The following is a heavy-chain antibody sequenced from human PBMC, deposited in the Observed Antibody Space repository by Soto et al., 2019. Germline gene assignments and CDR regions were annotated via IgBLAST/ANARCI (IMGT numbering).Heavy chain of an antibody. CDR2: ISSSSSYI. Sequence: EVQLVESGGGLVKPGGSLRLSCAASGFTFSSYSMNWVRQAPGKGLEWVSSISSSSSYIYYADSVKGRFTISRDNAKNTLQHQIKSLRAEETAVDYCGGDRSSYYYYYMDVWGKGTTVTVSS. CDR1: GFTFSSYS. J-gene: IGHJ6*03. V-gene: IGHV3-21*01. CDR3: GGDRSSYYYYYMDV.